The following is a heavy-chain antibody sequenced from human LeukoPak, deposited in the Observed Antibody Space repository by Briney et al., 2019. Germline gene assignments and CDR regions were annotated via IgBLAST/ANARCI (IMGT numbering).Heavy chain of an antibody. CDR1: GGSISNYY. D-gene: IGHD6-19*01. Sequence: PSETLSLTCTVSGGSISNYYWNWIRQPAGKGLEWIGRIYSSGSTNYNPSLKSRITISVDMSKNQVSLKMTSVTASDTAVYYCARDPSYSRGWLDSLGQGTLVTVSS. J-gene: IGHJ4*02. CDR3: ARDPSYSRGWLDS. CDR2: IYSSGST. V-gene: IGHV4-4*07.